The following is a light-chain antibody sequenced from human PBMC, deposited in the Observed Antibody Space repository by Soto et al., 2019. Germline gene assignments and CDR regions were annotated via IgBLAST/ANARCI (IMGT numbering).Light chain of an antibody. J-gene: IGKJ4*01. CDR3: QKYNSAPLT. V-gene: IGKV3-11*01. Sequence: IVLTQSPATLSVSPGERATLSCRAGQSFSSYLAWYQQKPGQAPRLLIYDASNRATGIPARFSGSGSGTDFTLTISSLQPEDVATYYCQKYNSAPLTFGGGTKVDIK. CDR2: DAS. CDR1: QSFSSY.